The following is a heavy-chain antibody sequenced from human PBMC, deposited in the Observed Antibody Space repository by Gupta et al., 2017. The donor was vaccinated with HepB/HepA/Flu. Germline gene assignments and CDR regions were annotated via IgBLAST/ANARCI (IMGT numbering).Heavy chain of an antibody. Sequence: EVHLVESGGGLVQPGGSLSLSCAASGCTFRSYRTSWARQAPGKGLEWVANIKEGGSEKDDGDSVKGRFTISRDNAKNSLYLQMNSLRAEDTAVFYCARGQYYSDRIGSRHYWDYWGQGTLVTVSS. CDR2: IKEGGSEK. CDR1: GCTFRSYR. V-gene: IGHV3-7*01. J-gene: IGHJ4*02. D-gene: IGHD3-22*01. CDR3: ARGQYYSDRIGSRHYWDY.